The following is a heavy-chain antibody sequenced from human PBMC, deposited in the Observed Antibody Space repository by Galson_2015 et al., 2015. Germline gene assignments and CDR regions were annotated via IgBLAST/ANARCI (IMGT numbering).Heavy chain of an antibody. Sequence: SVKVSCKVSGYTLTELSMHWVRQAPGKGLEWMGGSDPEDGETIYAQKFQGRVTMTEDTSTDTAYMELSSLRSEDTAVYYCATDVLRFLEWSQTAFDIWGQGTMVTVSS. D-gene: IGHD3-3*01. J-gene: IGHJ3*02. V-gene: IGHV1-24*01. CDR1: GYTLTELS. CDR2: SDPEDGET. CDR3: ATDVLRFLEWSQTAFDI.